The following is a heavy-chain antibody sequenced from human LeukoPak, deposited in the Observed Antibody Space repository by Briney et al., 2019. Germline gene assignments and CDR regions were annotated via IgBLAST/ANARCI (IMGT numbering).Heavy chain of an antibody. V-gene: IGHV5-51*01. D-gene: IGHD2-15*01. Sequence: GGSLKISCQGSGYRLTSYWIGGARQLPGKGREGMGNIYPGDFDTRYSPSFQGQVTISADKSISTAYLQWSSPKASDTAMYYCAGLGVGVTFDYWGQGTLVTVSS. J-gene: IGHJ4*02. CDR2: IYPGDFDT. CDR1: GYRLTSYW. CDR3: AGLGVGVTFDY.